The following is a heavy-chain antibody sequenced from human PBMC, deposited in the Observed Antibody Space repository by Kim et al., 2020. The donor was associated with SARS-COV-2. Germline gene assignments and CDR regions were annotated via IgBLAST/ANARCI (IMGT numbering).Heavy chain of an antibody. CDR1: GFTFSSYT. CDR3: AKRGSITMVLGVMAGCLDY. J-gene: IGHJ4*02. CDR2: ISGSGSST. V-gene: IGHV3-23*01. Sequence: GGSLRLSCAASGFTFSSYTMSWVRQAPGKGLEWVSAISGSGSSTYYADSVKGRFTISRDNSKNTLYPQMDSLRAEDTAVYYCAKRGSITMVLGVMAGCLDYWGQGTLVTVSS. D-gene: IGHD3-10*01.